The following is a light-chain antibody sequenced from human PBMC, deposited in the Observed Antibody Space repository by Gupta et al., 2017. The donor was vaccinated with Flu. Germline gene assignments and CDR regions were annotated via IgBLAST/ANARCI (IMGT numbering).Light chain of an antibody. V-gene: IGKV3-11*01. J-gene: IGKJ2*01. CDR2: DAS. CDR3: QQRSGLPMYT. CDR1: QSVNIY. Sequence: EIVLTQSPATLSLSPGVRDILSRRASQSVNIYLAWYQQKPGQPPRLLMFDASKRAAGIPDRFSGSGSGTDFTLTISTREPEDFAVYYCQQRSGLPMYTFGQGTKLE.